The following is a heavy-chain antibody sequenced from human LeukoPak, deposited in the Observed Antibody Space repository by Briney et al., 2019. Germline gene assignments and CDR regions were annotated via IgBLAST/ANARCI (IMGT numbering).Heavy chain of an antibody. CDR2: ISAYTGNT. D-gene: IGHD3-22*01. CDR1: GYTFTNYG. J-gene: IGHJ4*02. V-gene: IGHV1-18*01. CDR3: ARSGVGYFYDTTGYYPLDY. Sequence: GASVKVSGKASGYTFTNYGISWVRQAPGQGLEWMGWISAYTGNTNYAQNLQGRVTMTTDTSTSTAHMELRSLRSDDTAVYYCARSGVGYFYDTTGYYPLDYWGQGTLVTVSS.